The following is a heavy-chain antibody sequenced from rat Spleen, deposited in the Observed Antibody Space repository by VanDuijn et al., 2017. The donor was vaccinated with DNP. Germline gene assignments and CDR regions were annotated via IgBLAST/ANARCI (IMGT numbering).Heavy chain of an antibody. CDR2: ISYFGDNT. V-gene: IGHV5-25*01. Sequence: EVQLVESGGGLVQPGRSLKLSCAASGFTFSNFDMAWVRQAPTKGLELVAYISYFGDNTYSGDSVKGLFTISRDNAKSTLYLQMYSLRSEDMATYYCVRPDYYDGSYPRYWGQGVMVTVSS. J-gene: IGHJ2*01. CDR3: VRPDYYDGSYPRY. CDR1: GFTFSNFD. D-gene: IGHD1-12*02.